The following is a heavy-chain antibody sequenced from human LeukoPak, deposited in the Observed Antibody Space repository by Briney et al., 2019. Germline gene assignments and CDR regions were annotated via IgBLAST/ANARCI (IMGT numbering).Heavy chain of an antibody. CDR3: AKLMYGDYTIFDY. Sequence: GGSLRLSRAASGFTFSSYATSWVRQAPGKGLEWVSAISGSGGSTYYADSVKGRFTISRDNSKNTLYLQMNSLRAEDTAVYYCAKLMYGDYTIFDYWGQGTLVTVSS. V-gene: IGHV3-23*01. CDR1: GFTFSSYA. D-gene: IGHD4-17*01. CDR2: ISGSGGST. J-gene: IGHJ4*02.